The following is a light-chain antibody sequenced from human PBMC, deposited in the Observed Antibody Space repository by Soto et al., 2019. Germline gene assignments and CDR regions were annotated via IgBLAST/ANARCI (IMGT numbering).Light chain of an antibody. J-gene: IGKJ5*01. CDR1: QSISSY. V-gene: IGKV1-39*01. CDR3: QQRRSWPPTIT. Sequence: DIQMTQSPSSLSASVGDRVTMTFRASQSISSYLNCYHQKPGKAPKLLIYAASSLQSGAPARFSGSGSGTDFTLTISSLEPQDFAVYYCQQRRSWPPTITFGQGTRLEIK. CDR2: AAS.